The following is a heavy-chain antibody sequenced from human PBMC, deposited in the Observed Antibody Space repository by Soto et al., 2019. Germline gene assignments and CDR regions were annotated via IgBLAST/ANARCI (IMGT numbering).Heavy chain of an antibody. CDR3: ARANYYGAGTYLGSFDY. D-gene: IGHD3-10*01. CDR2: IYYSGNT. J-gene: IGHJ4*02. V-gene: IGHV4-31*03. CDR1: GGSISSGGYY. Sequence: SETLSLTCTVSGGSISSGGYYWNWIRQLPGKGLEWIGYIYYSGNTYYNPALKSRVTMSVDTSKNQLSLKLSSVTAADTAVYYCARANYYGAGTYLGSFDYWGQGTLVTVSS.